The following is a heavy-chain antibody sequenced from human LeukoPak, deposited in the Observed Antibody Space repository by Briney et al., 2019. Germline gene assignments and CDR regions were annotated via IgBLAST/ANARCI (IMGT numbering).Heavy chain of an antibody. CDR1: GFIFTSFG. D-gene: IGHD3-10*01. CDR2: ITHGGQI. CDR3: ARDDRYGSGTLGKRFDP. J-gene: IGHJ5*02. V-gene: IGHV3-21*01. Sequence: GGSLRLSCVASGFIFTSFGMNWDRQAPGKGLEWVSSITHGGQIYYADSVKGRFTISRDNTKNSVYLQMDNLRDDDTAVYFCARDDRYGSGTLGKRFDPWGQGTLVSVSS.